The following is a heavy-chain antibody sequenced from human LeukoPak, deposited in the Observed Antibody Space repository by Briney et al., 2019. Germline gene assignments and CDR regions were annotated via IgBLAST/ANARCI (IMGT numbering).Heavy chain of an antibody. CDR1: GGSISSSSYY. CDR2: IYHSGST. J-gene: IGHJ3*02. V-gene: IGHV4-39*01. Sequence: SETLSLTCTVSGGSISSSSYYWGWIRQPPGKGLEWIGSIYHSGSTYYNPSLKSRVTISVDTSKNQFSLKLSSVTAADTAVYYCAGGRGGAFDIWGQGTMVTVSS. CDR3: AGGRGGAFDI. D-gene: IGHD3-10*01.